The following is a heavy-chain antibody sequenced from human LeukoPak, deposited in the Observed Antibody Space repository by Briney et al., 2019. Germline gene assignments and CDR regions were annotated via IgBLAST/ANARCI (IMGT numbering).Heavy chain of an antibody. CDR2: ISGSGGST. CDR3: AKRVSLGSIRRGFDY. J-gene: IGHJ4*02. CDR1: GFTFGSYA. V-gene: IGHV3-23*01. D-gene: IGHD3-16*01. Sequence: GGSLRLSCAASGFTFGSYAMSWVRQAPGKGLEWVSAISGSGGSTYYADSVKGRFTISRDNSKNTLYLQMNSLRAEDTAVYYCAKRVSLGSIRRGFDYWGQGTLVTVSS.